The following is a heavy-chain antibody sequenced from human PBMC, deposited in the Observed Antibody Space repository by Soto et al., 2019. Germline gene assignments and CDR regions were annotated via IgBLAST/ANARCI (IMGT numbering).Heavy chain of an antibody. D-gene: IGHD4-17*01. CDR2: INAGNGNT. Sequence: GASVKVSCKASGDTFTSYAMHWVRQAPGQRLEWMGWINAGNGNTKYSQKFQGRVTITRDTSASTAYMELSSLRSEDTAVYYCARTVGYYYGMDVWAQGTTVTVSS. J-gene: IGHJ6*02. CDR1: GDTFTSYA. CDR3: ARTVGYYYGMDV. V-gene: IGHV1-3*01.